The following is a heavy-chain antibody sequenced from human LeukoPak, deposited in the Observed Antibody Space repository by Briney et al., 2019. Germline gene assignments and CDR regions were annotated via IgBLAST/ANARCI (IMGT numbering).Heavy chain of an antibody. D-gene: IGHD3-10*01. Sequence: GGSLRLSCAASGFTFSNAWMSWVRQAPGKGLEWVSTSIDSNTYYADSVKGRFTISRDNFKNTLYLQMHSLRAEDTAVYYCARLHRGVRELYWGPGTLVTVSS. CDR1: GFTFSNAW. V-gene: IGHV3-23*01. J-gene: IGHJ4*02. CDR2: SIDSNT. CDR3: ARLHRGVRELY.